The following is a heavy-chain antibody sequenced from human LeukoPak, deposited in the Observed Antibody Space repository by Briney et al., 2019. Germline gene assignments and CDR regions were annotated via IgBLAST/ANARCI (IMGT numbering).Heavy chain of an antibody. D-gene: IGHD6-6*01. J-gene: IGHJ4*02. V-gene: IGHV3-21*01. CDR2: ISSSSSYI. CDR1: GFTFSSYS. CDR3: ANLYSSSSAFGY. Sequence: GGSLRLSCAASGFTFSSYSMNWVRQAPGKGLKWVSSISSSSSYIYYADSVKGRFTISRDNAKNSLYLQMNSLRAEDTAVYYCANLYSSSSAFGYWGQGTLVTVSS.